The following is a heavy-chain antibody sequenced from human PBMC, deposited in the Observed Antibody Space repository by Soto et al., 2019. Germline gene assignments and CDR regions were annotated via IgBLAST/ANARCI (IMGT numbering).Heavy chain of an antibody. Sequence: EVQLVESGGGLVKPGGSLRLSCAASGFTFSNAWMSWVRQAPGKGLEWVGRIKSKTDGGTTDYAAPVTGRVTISRDDSRDTLYLQMNSLKNEETAVYYCTTVNEYDWGSYRSFDYWGQGTLVTVSS. CDR2: IKSKTDGGTT. D-gene: IGHD3-16*02. J-gene: IGHJ4*02. CDR3: TTVNEYDWGSYRSFDY. V-gene: IGHV3-15*01. CDR1: GFTFSNAW.